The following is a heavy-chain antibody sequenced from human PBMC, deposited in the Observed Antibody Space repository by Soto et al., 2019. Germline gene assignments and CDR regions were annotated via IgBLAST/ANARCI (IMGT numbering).Heavy chain of an antibody. Sequence: GGSLRLSCAASGFTFSSYWMHWVRQAPGKGLVWVSRINSDGSSTSYAGSVKGRFTISRDNAKNTLYLQMNSLRAEDTAVYYCARVYGIFGVSDDAFDIWGQGTMVTVSS. CDR2: INSDGSST. J-gene: IGHJ3*02. V-gene: IGHV3-74*01. D-gene: IGHD3-3*01. CDR3: ARVYGIFGVSDDAFDI. CDR1: GFTFSSYW.